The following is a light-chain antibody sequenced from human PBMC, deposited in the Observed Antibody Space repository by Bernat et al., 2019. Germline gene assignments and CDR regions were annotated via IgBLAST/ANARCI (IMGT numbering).Light chain of an antibody. V-gene: IGLV3-10*01. CDR3: YSSDSSGSHWV. Sequence: SYELTQPPSVSVSPGQTARITCSGDALPRKFAYWYQQKSCQAPVLVIYEDLKRPSGIPERFSGSSSGTVATLTISGAQVEDEADYYCYSSDSSGSHWVFGGGTELTVL. J-gene: IGLJ3*02. CDR2: EDL. CDR1: ALPRKF.